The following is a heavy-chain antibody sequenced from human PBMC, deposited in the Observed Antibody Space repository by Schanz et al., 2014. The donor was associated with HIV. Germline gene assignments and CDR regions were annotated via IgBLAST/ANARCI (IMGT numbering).Heavy chain of an antibody. J-gene: IGHJ6*02. CDR1: GFTFSSYG. Sequence: QVQVVESGGGVVQPGRSLRLSCAASGFTFSSYGMHWVRQAPGKGLEWVAVIWYDGSSKYYADSVKGRFTISRDISKNTLYLQMNSLRAEDTAVYYCAKDEGGGYYYYGMDVWGQGTTVIVSS. CDR3: AKDEGGGYYYYGMDV. CDR2: IWYDGSSK. D-gene: IGHD3-16*01. V-gene: IGHV3-33*06.